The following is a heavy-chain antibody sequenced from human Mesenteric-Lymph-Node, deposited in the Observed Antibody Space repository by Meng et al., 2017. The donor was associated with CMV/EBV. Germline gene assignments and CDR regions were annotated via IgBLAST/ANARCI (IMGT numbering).Heavy chain of an antibody. CDR3: ASWVHGDMRRFDY. J-gene: IGHJ4*02. V-gene: IGHV4-31*03. D-gene: IGHD2-15*01. CDR2: IYDSGST. CDR1: GGTISSGGYY. Sequence: SETLSLTCTASGGTISSGGYYWNWIRQHPGKGLEWIGFIYDSGSTYCSPSLKSRLTISVDTSKNHFSLKLSSVTAADTAVYYCASWVHGDMRRFDYWGQGTLVTVSS.